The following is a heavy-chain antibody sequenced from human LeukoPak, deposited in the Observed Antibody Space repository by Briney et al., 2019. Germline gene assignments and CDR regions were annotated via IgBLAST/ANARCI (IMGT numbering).Heavy chain of an antibody. D-gene: IGHD5-18*01. CDR3: ARGATAMALSTYYYYYYMDV. CDR1: GYTLISYA. Sequence: GASVKVSCKASGYTLISYAMNWVRQAPRQGLEWMGWISTNTGNPTYAQGFTGRFVFSLDTSVSTAYLQISSLKAEDTAVYYCARGATAMALSTYYYYYYMDVWGKGTTVTVSS. J-gene: IGHJ6*03. CDR2: ISTNTGNP. V-gene: IGHV7-4-1*02.